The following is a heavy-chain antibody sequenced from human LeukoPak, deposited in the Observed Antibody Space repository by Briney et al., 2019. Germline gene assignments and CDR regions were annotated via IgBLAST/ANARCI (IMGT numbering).Heavy chain of an antibody. V-gene: IGHV3-74*01. Sequence: GGSLRLSCAASGFTLTTYAMYWVRQAPGKGLVWVSRLTADGSSTIYADSVMGRFTVSRDIAKNTLYLEMNSLRAEDTAVYYCARDLPYYYDSSGYYPPVHYGMDVWGQGTTVTVSS. CDR2: LTADGSST. D-gene: IGHD3-22*01. CDR1: GFTLTTYA. CDR3: ARDLPYYYDSSGYYPPVHYGMDV. J-gene: IGHJ6*02.